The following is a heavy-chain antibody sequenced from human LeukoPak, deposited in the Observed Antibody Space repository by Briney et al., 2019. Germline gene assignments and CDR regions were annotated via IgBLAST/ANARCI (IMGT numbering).Heavy chain of an antibody. CDR1: GGSISSGGYS. CDR3: ARGSATVTTEDYFDY. CDR2: IYHSGST. V-gene: IGHV4-30-2*01. J-gene: IGHJ4*02. Sequence: SETLSLTCAVSGGSISSGGYSWSWIRQPPGKGLEWIGYIYHSGSTYYNPSLKSRVTISVDRSKNQFSLKLSSVTAADTAVYYCARGSATVTTEDYFDYWGQATLVTVSS. D-gene: IGHD4-17*01.